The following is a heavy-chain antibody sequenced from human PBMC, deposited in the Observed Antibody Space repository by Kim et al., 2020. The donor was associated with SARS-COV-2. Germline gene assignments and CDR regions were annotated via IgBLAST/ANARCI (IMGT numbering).Heavy chain of an antibody. Sequence: YADSVKGRFTISRDNSKNTLYLQMNSLRAEDTAVYYCASARNYEPNWFDPWAQGTLVTVSS. J-gene: IGHJ5*02. CDR3: ASARNYEPNWFDP. V-gene: IGHV3-30*01. D-gene: IGHD1-7*01.